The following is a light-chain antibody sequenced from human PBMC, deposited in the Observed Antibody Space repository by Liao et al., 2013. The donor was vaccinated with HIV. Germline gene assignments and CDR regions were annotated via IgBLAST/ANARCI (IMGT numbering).Light chain of an antibody. V-gene: IGLV3-1*01. CDR2: ENY. CDR1: KLGDKF. J-gene: IGLJ1*01. CDR3: QAWDSRTFYV. Sequence: SYELTQPPSVSVSPGQTASITCSGDKLGDKFASWYQQKSGQSPVLVIYENYKRPSGIPERFSGSNSGNTATLTISGTQAMDEADYYCQAWDSRTFYVFGTGTKVTVL.